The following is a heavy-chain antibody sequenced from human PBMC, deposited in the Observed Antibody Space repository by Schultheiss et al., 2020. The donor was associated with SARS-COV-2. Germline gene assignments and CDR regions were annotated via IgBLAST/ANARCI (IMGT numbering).Heavy chain of an antibody. Sequence: GGSLRLSCAASGFTFSSYWMHWVRQAPGKGLVWVSAISGSGGSTYYADSVKGRFTISRDNSKNTLYLQMNSLRPEDTAVYYCARGGNAVRWYLDPWGQGTLVTVSS. CDR2: ISGSGGST. CDR1: GFTFSSYW. V-gene: IGHV3-23*01. D-gene: IGHD4-23*01. J-gene: IGHJ5*02. CDR3: ARGGNAVRWYLDP.